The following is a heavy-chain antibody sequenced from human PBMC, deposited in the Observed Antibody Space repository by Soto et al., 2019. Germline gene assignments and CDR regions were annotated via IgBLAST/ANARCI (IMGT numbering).Heavy chain of an antibody. Sequence: QVQLVESGGGVVQPGRSLRLSCAASRFIFSTYGMHWVRQAPGKGLEWVAAISSDGTNKHYADSVKGRFTISRDNSKNTLYLQMNSLRIEDAAVYYCAREEHIVVVTAIPAEYFQHWGPGTLVSVSS. CDR3: AREEHIVVVTAIPAEYFQH. CDR2: ISSDGTNK. CDR1: RFIFSTYG. J-gene: IGHJ1*01. D-gene: IGHD2-21*02. V-gene: IGHV3-30*03.